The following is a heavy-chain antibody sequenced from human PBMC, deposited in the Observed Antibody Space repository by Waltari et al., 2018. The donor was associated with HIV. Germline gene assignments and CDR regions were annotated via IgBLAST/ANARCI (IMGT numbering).Heavy chain of an antibody. CDR3: ARGPTPGGSYRYLDHNWFDP. D-gene: IGHD1-26*01. CDR2: MSHSGDT. Sequence: QVQLQESGPGLVKPSGTLSLTCAVSGASTSAPTWWSWVRQSPGKGLEWVGEMSHSGDTNYNPSLESRVTISIDESENQLSLKVTSVTAADTAIYYCARGPTPGGSYRYLDHNWFDPWGQGTLVTVSS. J-gene: IGHJ5*02. CDR1: GASTSAPTW. V-gene: IGHV4-4*02.